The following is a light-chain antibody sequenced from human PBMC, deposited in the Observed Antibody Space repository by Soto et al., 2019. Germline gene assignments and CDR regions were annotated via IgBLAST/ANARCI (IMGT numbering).Light chain of an antibody. CDR3: QSYDNSLGGYV. Sequence: QCVLTQPPSVSGVPGGRVTIPRTGKSSKIGAGSDVHWYQQLPGKAPKVLMFDNNNRPSGVPVRFSGSKSGTSASLAITGLQSEDEADYYCQSYDNSLGGYVFGTGTKVTVL. CDR2: DNN. J-gene: IGLJ1*01. CDR1: SSKIGAGSD. V-gene: IGLV1-40*01.